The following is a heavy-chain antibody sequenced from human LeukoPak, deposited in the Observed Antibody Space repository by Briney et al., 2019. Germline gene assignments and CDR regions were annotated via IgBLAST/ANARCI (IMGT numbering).Heavy chain of an antibody. CDR3: ARDPTGRGYYYYYMDV. J-gene: IGHJ6*03. V-gene: IGHV3-21*01. CDR1: GFTFSSYS. CDR2: ISSSSSYI. Sequence: GGSLRLSCAASGFTFSSYSMNWVRQAPGKGLEWVSSISSSSSYIYYADSGKGRFTISRDNAKNSLYLQMNSLRAEDTAVYYCARDPTGRGYYYYYMDVWGKGTTVTVSS. D-gene: IGHD3-10*01.